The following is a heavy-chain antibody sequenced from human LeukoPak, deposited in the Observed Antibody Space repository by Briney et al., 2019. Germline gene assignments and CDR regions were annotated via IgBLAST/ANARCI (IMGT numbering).Heavy chain of an antibody. V-gene: IGHV3-23*01. D-gene: IGHD1-26*01. CDR3: TTDGQVGATTIDY. J-gene: IGHJ4*02. CDR1: GFTFSSYA. Sequence: GGSLRLSCAASGFTFSSYAMNWVRQAPGKGLEWVSAISGSGYSTYYADSVKGRFTISRDSSKNTLYLQMNSLKTEDTAVYYCTTDGQVGATTIDYWGQGTLVTVSS. CDR2: ISGSGYST.